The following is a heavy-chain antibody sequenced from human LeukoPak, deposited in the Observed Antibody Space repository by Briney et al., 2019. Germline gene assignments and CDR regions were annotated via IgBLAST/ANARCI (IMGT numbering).Heavy chain of an antibody. Sequence: ASVKVSCKASGYTFTSYYMHWVRQAPGQGLEWMGWINPNSGGTNYAQKFQGRVTMTRDTSISTAYMELSRLRSDDTAVYYCARGAITYYYMDVWGKGTTVTVSS. D-gene: IGHD3-10*01. V-gene: IGHV1-2*02. CDR2: INPNSGGT. J-gene: IGHJ6*03. CDR1: GYTFTSYY. CDR3: ARGAITYYYMDV.